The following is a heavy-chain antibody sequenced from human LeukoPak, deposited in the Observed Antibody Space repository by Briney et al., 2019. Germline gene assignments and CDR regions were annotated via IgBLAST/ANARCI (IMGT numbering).Heavy chain of an antibody. J-gene: IGHJ3*02. D-gene: IGHD3-22*01. CDR3: ARDGVYYYDSSGYYYGGSDAFDI. CDR1: GFTVSSNY. Sequence: PGGSLRLSCAASGFTVSSNYMSWVRQAPGKGLEWVSSISSSSSYIYYADSVKGRFTISRDNAKNSLYLQMNSLRAEDTAVYYCARDGVYYYDSSGYYYGGSDAFDIWGQGTMVTVSS. V-gene: IGHV3-21*01. CDR2: ISSSSSYI.